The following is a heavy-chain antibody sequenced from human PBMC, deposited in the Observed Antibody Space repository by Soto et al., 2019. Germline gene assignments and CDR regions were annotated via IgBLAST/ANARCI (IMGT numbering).Heavy chain of an antibody. V-gene: IGHV1-69*12. CDR1: GGTFSSYA. Sequence: QVQLVQSGAEVKKPGSSVKVSCKASGGTFSSYAISWVRQAPGQGLEWMGGIIPIFGTANYAQKFQGRVTITADESTSTAYMELSSLRSEDTAVYYCESALVPTADGELWYGEHFDYWGQGTLVTVSS. D-gene: IGHD2-2*01. J-gene: IGHJ4*02. CDR3: ESALVPTADGELWYGEHFDY. CDR2: IIPIFGTA.